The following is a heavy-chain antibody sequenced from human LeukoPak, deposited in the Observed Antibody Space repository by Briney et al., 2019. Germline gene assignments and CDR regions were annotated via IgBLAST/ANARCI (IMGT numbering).Heavy chain of an antibody. CDR2: IYSGGST. V-gene: IGHV3-66*01. Sequence: PGGSLRLSCAASGFTVSSNYMSWVRQAPGKGLEWVSVIYSGGSTYYADSVKGRFTISRDNSKNTLYLQMTSLRAEDTAVYYCARGVRGPIYFDYWGQGTLVTVSS. CDR3: ARGVRGPIYFDY. J-gene: IGHJ4*02. D-gene: IGHD3-10*01. CDR1: GFTVSSNY.